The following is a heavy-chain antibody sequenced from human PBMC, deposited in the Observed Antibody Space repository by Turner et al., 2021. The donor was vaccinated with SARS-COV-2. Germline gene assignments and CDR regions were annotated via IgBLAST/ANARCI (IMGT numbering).Heavy chain of an antibody. D-gene: IGHD6-13*01. CDR3: AREAAAGNFHGWFDP. CDR1: GFTVSSNY. Sequence: EVQLVESGGGVVQPGGSLRLSCAASGFTVSSNYRSWVRQAPGKGLEWVSVIYSGGSTYYADSVKGRFTISRDNSKNTLYLQMNSLRVEDTAVYSCAREAAAGNFHGWFDPWGQGTLVTVSS. CDR2: IYSGGST. J-gene: IGHJ5*02. V-gene: IGHV3-66*01.